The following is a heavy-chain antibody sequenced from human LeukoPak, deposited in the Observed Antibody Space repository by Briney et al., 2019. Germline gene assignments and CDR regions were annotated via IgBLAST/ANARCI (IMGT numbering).Heavy chain of an antibody. V-gene: IGHV1-46*01. J-gene: IGHJ4*02. CDR1: GYTFTSYY. Sequence: ASVKVSCKASGYTFTSYYMHWVRQAPGQGLEWMGLINPSGGSTAYAQKFQGRVTMTTDTSTSTAYMELRSLRSDDTAVYYCARSRRIGYCSSTSCPFDYWGQGTLVTVSS. CDR2: INPSGGST. D-gene: IGHD2-2*01. CDR3: ARSRRIGYCSSTSCPFDY.